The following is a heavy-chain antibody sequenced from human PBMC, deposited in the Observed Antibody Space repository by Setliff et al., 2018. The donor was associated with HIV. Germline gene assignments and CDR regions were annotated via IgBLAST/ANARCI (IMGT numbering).Heavy chain of an antibody. CDR1: GLTFSSAW. CDR3: TTLSRGRSNAGWYYFAN. J-gene: IGHJ4*01. Sequence: LRLSCAASGLTFSSAWMRWVRQLPGKRLEWVARIYTKTDAERKDYSAAVKGRFAISRDDSKNTVYLQMSSLKTEDTGVYYCTTLSRGRSNAGWYYFANWGHGTLVTVSS. CDR2: IYTKTDAERK. D-gene: IGHD6-19*01. V-gene: IGHV3-15*01.